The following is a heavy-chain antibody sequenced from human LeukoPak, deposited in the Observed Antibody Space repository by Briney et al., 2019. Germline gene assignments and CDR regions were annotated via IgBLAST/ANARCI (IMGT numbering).Heavy chain of an antibody. CDR1: GFIFSSYS. V-gene: IGHV3-48*01. D-gene: IGHD2-21*02. Sequence: GGSLRLSCAASGFIFSSYSMNWVRQAPGKGLEWLSYINRTSSPIFYADSVKGRFTISRDDAKDSLYLQMNSLRAEDTAVYYCAKAYCGGDCTSPPSDYWGQGTLVTVSS. J-gene: IGHJ4*02. CDR3: AKAYCGGDCTSPPSDY. CDR2: INRTSSPI.